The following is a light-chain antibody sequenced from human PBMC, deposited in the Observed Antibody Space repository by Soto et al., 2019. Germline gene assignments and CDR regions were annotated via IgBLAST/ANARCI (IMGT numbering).Light chain of an antibody. CDR3: QQYHSYSGT. Sequence: DIQMTQSPSTLSVSVGDRVTITCRASQSISTWLAWYQQKPGKAPKLLIYKASTLESGVPSRFSGSGSGTEFTLTISSLQPDDFATYYCQQYHSYSGTFGQGTKVDIK. CDR2: KAS. J-gene: IGKJ1*01. CDR1: QSISTW. V-gene: IGKV1-5*03.